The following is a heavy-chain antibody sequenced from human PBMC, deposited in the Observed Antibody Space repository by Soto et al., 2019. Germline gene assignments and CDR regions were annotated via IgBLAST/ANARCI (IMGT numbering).Heavy chain of an antibody. D-gene: IGHD3-3*02. CDR3: ARARDPLLQWLPFDY. Sequence: QVQLVQSGAEVKKPGSSVKVSCKASGGTLSSYAISWVRQAPGQGLEWMGGIIPIFGTANYAQKFQGRVTIPADESTSTAYMELSSLRSEDTAVYYWARARDPLLQWLPFDYWGQGTLVNVSS. CDR2: IIPIFGTA. CDR1: GGTLSSYA. J-gene: IGHJ4*02. V-gene: IGHV1-69*12.